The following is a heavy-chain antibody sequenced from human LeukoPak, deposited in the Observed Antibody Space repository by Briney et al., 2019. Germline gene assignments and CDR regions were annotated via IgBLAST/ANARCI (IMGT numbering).Heavy chain of an antibody. CDR2: INHSGST. CDR1: GGSFSGYY. CDR3: ARGPLALTN. D-gene: IGHD1-1*01. Sequence: SETLSLTCAVYGGSFSGYYWSWIRQPPGKGLEWIGEINHSGSTNYNPSLKSRVTISVDTSKNQFSLKLSSVTAADTAVYYCARGPLALTNWGQGTLVTVSS. J-gene: IGHJ4*02. V-gene: IGHV4-34*01.